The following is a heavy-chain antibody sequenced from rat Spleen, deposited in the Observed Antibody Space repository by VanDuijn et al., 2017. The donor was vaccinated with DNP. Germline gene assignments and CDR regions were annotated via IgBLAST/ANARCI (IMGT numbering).Heavy chain of an antibody. J-gene: IGHJ2*01. CDR3: TSNPHIRTAAPFDY. D-gene: IGHD3-8*01. V-gene: IGHV5-31*01. Sequence: EVQLVESGGGLVQPGNSLKLSCAASGFTFSDYAMAWIRQAPGKGLEWVASISNTGDSTYYSDSVKGRFSISRDNAKSTLYLQVNSLRSEDTATYYCTSNPHIRTAAPFDYWGQGVMVTVSS. CDR1: GFTFSDYA. CDR2: ISNTGDST.